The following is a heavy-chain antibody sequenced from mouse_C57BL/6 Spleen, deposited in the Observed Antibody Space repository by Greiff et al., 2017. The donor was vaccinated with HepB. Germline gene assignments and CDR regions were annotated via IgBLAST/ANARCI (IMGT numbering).Heavy chain of an antibody. CDR1: GFSLSTFGMG. Sequence: QVTLKVSGPGILQPSQTLSLTCSFSGFSLSTFGMGVGWIRQPSGKGLEWLAHIWWDDDKYYNPALKSRLTISKDTSKNQVFLKIANVDTADTATYYCARIGRYGSSFYAMDYWGQGTSVTVSS. CDR2: IWWDDDK. CDR3: ARIGRYGSSFYAMDY. D-gene: IGHD1-1*01. J-gene: IGHJ4*01. V-gene: IGHV8-8*01.